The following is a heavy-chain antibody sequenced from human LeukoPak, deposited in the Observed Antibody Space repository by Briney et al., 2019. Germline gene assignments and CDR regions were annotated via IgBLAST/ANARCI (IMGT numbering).Heavy chain of an antibody. CDR1: GFTVRSKY. V-gene: IGHV3-66*01. CDR3: ARDYFDNSGYLAY. J-gene: IGHJ4*02. CDR2: IYSGGSI. Sequence: PGGSLRLFCAASGFTVRSKYMSWVRQAPGKGLEWVSLIYSGGSIYYADTAKGRFTISRDNSKNTVYLEMNRLRAEDTAVYYCARDYFDNSGYLAYWGQGTLVTVSS. D-gene: IGHD3-9*01.